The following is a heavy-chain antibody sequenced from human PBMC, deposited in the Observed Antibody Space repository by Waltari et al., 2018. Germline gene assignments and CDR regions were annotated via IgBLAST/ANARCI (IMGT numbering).Heavy chain of an antibody. CDR3: ARDKGLGLAVAAAFDY. D-gene: IGHD6-19*01. CDR1: GGTFSSYA. Sequence: QVQLVQSGAEVKKPGSSVKVSCKASGGTFSSYAISWVRQAPGQGLEWMGGIIPIFGTANYAQKFQGRVTITADESTSTAYMELSSLRAEDTAVYYCARDKGLGLAVAAAFDYWGQGTLVTVSS. J-gene: IGHJ4*02. V-gene: IGHV1-69*01. CDR2: IIPIFGTA.